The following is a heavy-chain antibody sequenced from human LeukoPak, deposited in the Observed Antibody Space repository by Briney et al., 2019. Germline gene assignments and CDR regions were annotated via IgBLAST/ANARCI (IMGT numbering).Heavy chain of an antibody. CDR3: AKDRDSSGWYSIDY. D-gene: IGHD6-19*01. V-gene: IGHV3-30*02. CDR1: GFTVSSNY. Sequence: GGSLRLSCAVSGFTVSSNYMSWVRQAPGKGLEWVAFIRYDGSNKYYADSVKGRFTISRDNSKNTLYLQMNSLRAEDTAVYYCAKDRDSSGWYSIDYWGQGTLVTVSS. J-gene: IGHJ4*02. CDR2: IRYDGSNK.